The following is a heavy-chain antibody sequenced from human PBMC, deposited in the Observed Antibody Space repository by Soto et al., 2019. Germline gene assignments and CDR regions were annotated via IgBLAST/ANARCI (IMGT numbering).Heavy chain of an antibody. CDR1: GYTFTTHW. Sequence: AAVKVSLKASGYTFTTHWISWVRDAPGQGLEWMGWISPYNGKTTHAQKVQGRVTMTTDTSTSTAYMELRGLRSDDTAVYYCARVDDYVWGSFRPWGQGTQVTVSS. J-gene: IGHJ4*02. D-gene: IGHD3-16*02. V-gene: IGHV1-18*04. CDR3: ARVDDYVWGSFRP. CDR2: ISPYNGKT.